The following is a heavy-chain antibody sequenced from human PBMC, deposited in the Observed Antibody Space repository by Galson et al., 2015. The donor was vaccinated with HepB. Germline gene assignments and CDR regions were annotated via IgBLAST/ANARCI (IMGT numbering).Heavy chain of an antibody. CDR2: ISPILGIP. J-gene: IGHJ5*01. D-gene: IGHD3-3*01. CDR3: ARADDFWSGYRDAGTSRWFDS. CDR1: GDSFNIYA. V-gene: IGHV1-69*10. Sequence: SVKVSCKASGDSFNIYAMSWVRQAPGQGLEWMGGISPILGIPNYAQKFQDRVTITADKSTGTAFMELSSLRSEDTAVYYCARADDFWSGYRDAGTSRWFDSWGQGTL.